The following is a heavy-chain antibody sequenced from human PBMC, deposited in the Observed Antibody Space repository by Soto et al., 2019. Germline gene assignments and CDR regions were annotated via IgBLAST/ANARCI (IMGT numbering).Heavy chain of an antibody. CDR2: IYYSGST. V-gene: IGHV4-39*01. CDR1: GGSISSSSYY. CDR3: ARQPYSSSWPYYYYYGMDV. Sequence: SETLSLTCTVSGGSISSSSYYWGWIRQPPGKGLEWIGSIYYSGSTYYNPSLKSRVTISVDTSKNQFSLKLSSVTAADTAVYYCARQPYSSSWPYYYYYGMDVWGQGTTVTVSS. J-gene: IGHJ6*02. D-gene: IGHD6-13*01.